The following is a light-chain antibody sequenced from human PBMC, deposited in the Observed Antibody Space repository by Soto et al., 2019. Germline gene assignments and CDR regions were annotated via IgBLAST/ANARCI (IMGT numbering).Light chain of an antibody. CDR3: QEYDGAPPVT. V-gene: IGKV3-20*01. J-gene: IGKJ5*01. CDR2: DAS. CDR1: QGVRSER. Sequence: ESVLTQSPVTLSLSHGERSTLSCRCSQGVRSERLAWYQQKPGQAPRLVIFDASTRATGIPERFSGSGSGTHFTLTITSLEPEDFAVYYCQEYDGAPPVTFGLGTRLEIK.